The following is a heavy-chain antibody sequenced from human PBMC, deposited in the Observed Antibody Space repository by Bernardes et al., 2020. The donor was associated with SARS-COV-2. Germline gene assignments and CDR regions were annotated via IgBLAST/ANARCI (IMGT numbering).Heavy chain of an antibody. V-gene: IGHV3-74*01. CDR2: LNPDGTTT. Sequence: RGSLCPSCVRSGFTFSFHCIHCVRQAPGEVLVLLSQLNPDGTTTNYADSVKGRFTISRDNAKNTLYLQMNGLRVEDTAVYYCARGTGNYGDWDYWGQGTLVIVYS. D-gene: IGHD4-17*01. CDR1: GFTFSFHC. J-gene: IGHJ4*02. CDR3: ARGTGNYGDWDY.